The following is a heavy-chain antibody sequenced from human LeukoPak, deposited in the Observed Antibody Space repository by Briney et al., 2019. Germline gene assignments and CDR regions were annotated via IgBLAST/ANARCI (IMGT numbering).Heavy chain of an antibody. D-gene: IGHD5-18*01. J-gene: IGHJ4*02. CDR3: ARHGRSGYSIDWPALDY. CDR2: IYYTGST. CDR1: GGSISSYY. Sequence: PSETLSLTCTVSGGSISSYYWSWIRQPPGKGLGWIGYIYYTGSTNYSPSLKSRVTISVDTSKNQFSLKLSSVTAEDTAVYYCARHGRSGYSIDWPALDYWGQGSLVTVSS. V-gene: IGHV4-59*08.